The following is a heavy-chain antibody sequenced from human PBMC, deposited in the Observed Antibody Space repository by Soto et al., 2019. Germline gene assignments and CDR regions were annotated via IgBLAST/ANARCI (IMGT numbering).Heavy chain of an antibody. CDR3: AKDAARTSGWYYFDF. Sequence: PGVSLGLSCSASGVRFVTYAMGWVRQAPGKGLEWVSVMSNSGDETYYADSVKGRFTISRDNFQNTLYLQLSSLRAEDTAVYYCAKDAARTSGWYYFDFWGQGTLVNLSS. CDR2: MSNSGDET. J-gene: IGHJ4*02. D-gene: IGHD6-19*01. CDR1: GVRFVTYA. V-gene: IGHV3-23*01.